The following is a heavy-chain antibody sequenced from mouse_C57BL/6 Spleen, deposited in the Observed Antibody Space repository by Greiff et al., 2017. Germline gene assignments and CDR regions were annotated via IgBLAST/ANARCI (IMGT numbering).Heavy chain of an antibody. Sequence: EVKLVESGGGLVKPGGSLKLSCAASGFTFSSYAMSWVRQTPEKRLEWVATISDGGSYTYYPDNVKGRFTISRDNAKNNLYLQMSHLKSEDTAMYYCASDRDYDSRCDFDYRGQGTTLSFSS. V-gene: IGHV5-4*03. D-gene: IGHD1-1*01. CDR2: ISDGGSYT. CDR3: ASDRDYDSRCDFDY. CDR1: GFTFSSYA. J-gene: IGHJ2*01.